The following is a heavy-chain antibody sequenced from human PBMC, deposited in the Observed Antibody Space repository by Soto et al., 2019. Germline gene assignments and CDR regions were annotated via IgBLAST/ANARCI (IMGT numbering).Heavy chain of an antibody. CDR1: GFTVSSNY. Sequence: GGSLRLSCAASGFTVSSNYMSWVRQAPGKGLEWVAVISYDGSNKYYADSVKGRFTISRDNSKNTLYLQMNSLRAEDTAVYYCAKALVGAPLPSWNGMDVWGQGTTVTVSS. V-gene: IGHV3-30*18. J-gene: IGHJ6*02. CDR2: ISYDGSNK. CDR3: AKALVGAPLPSWNGMDV. D-gene: IGHD1-26*01.